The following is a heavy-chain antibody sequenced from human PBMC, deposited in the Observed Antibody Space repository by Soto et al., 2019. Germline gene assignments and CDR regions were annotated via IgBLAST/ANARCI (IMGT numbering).Heavy chain of an antibody. D-gene: IGHD3-16*01. CDR1: GYTFTSQN. J-gene: IGHJ4*02. CDR2: INPSIGTT. V-gene: IGHV1-46*03. Sequence: VQLVQSGAEVKKPGASVKVSCKASGYTFTSQNMHWVRQAPGQGLEWMGVINPSIGTTTYAQKFQGRVTMTRDTSTSTVYMEVSSLRSEDTAVYYCASTLGARFDYWGQGTLVTVSS. CDR3: ASTLGARFDY.